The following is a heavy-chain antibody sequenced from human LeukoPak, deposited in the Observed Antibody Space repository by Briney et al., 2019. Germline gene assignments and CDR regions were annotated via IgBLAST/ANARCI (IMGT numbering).Heavy chain of an antibody. J-gene: IGHJ5*02. V-gene: IGHV4-59*01. Sequence: SETLSLTCTVSGGSISSYYWSWIRQPPGKGLEWIGYIYYSGSNNYNPSLKRRVTISVEKSKKQISLKLSSVTAADTAVYYCARGHDSSGYYFGVDWFDPWGQGTLVTVSS. CDR3: ARGHDSSGYYFGVDWFDP. CDR2: IYYSGSN. D-gene: IGHD3-22*01. CDR1: GGSISSYY.